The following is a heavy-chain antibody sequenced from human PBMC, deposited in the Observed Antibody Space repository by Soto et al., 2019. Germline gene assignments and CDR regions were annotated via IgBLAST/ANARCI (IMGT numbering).Heavy chain of an antibody. V-gene: IGHV4-34*01. CDR3: ARGNYGDYVSGWFDP. CDR2: INHSGST. J-gene: IGHJ5*02. Sequence: QVQLQQWGARLLKPSETLSLTCAVYGGSFSGYYWSWIRQPPGKGLEWIGEINHSGSTNYNPSLKSRVTISVDTSKNQFSLKLSSVTAADTAVYYCARGNYGDYVSGWFDPWGQGTLVTVSS. CDR1: GGSFSGYY. D-gene: IGHD4-17*01.